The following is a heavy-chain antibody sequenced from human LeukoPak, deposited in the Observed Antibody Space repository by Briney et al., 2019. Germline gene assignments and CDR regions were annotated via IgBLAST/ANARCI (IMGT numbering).Heavy chain of an antibody. CDR1: GFTFSHYW. D-gene: IGHD2-8*01. Sequence: GGSLRLSCEASGFTFSHYWMTWFRQAPGKGLEWVANLNQDGSVQAYGDSVRGRFTISRDNAKNSVYIQMSSLRVEDTAMYYCARDHNVADVWGQGTMVTVSS. J-gene: IGHJ3*01. V-gene: IGHV3-7*01. CDR3: ARDHNVADV. CDR2: LNQDGSVQ.